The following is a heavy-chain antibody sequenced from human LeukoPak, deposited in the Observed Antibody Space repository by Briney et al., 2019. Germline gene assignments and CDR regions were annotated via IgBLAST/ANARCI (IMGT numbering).Heavy chain of an antibody. Sequence: GASVKVSCKASGYTFSSFYMHWVRQAPAQGLEWMGVNNPSGGRTTYAQKFQGRVTMTRDTSTSTVYMELSSLRSEDTAVYYCSRELGGSYFDYWGQGTLVTVSS. D-gene: IGHD1-26*01. CDR1: GYTFSSFY. CDR2: NNPSGGRT. V-gene: IGHV1-46*01. CDR3: SRELGGSYFDY. J-gene: IGHJ4*02.